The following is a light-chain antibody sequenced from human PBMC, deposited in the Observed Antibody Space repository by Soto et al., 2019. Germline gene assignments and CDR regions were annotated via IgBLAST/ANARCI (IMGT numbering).Light chain of an antibody. CDR1: SSDVGGYDY. Sequence: LTQPPSASGSPGQSVTISCTGTSSDVGGYDYVSWYQQHPGKAPKLMTYEVTIRPSGVSDRFSGSKSGNTASLTVSGLQAEDEADYYCSSYTGGNPSYVFGTGTKVTVL. V-gene: IGLV2-8*01. CDR2: EVT. J-gene: IGLJ1*01. CDR3: SSYTGGNPSYV.